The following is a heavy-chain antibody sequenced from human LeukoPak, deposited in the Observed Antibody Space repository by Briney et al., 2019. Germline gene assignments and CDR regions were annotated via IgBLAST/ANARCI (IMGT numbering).Heavy chain of an antibody. Sequence: SETLSLTCTVSGGSISSYYWSWIRQPPGKGLEWSGYIYYSGSTNYNPPLKSRVTISVDTSKNQFSLKLSSVTAADPAVYYCARETSQKGAHYMDVWGKGTTVTISS. CDR1: GGSISSYY. J-gene: IGHJ6*03. CDR2: IYYSGST. CDR3: ARETSQKGAHYMDV. D-gene: IGHD3-16*01. V-gene: IGHV4-59*01.